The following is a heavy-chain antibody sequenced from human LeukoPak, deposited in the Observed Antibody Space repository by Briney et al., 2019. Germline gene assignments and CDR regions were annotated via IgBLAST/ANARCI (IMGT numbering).Heavy chain of an antibody. CDR2: ISSSSSYI. D-gene: IGHD6-13*01. V-gene: IGHV3-21*01. CDR1: GFTFSSYS. J-gene: IGHJ4*02. CDR3: ARGVAAAGTEASF. Sequence: GGSLRLSCAASGFTFSSYSMNWVRQAPGKGLEWVSSISSSSSYIYYADSVKGRFTISRDNAKNSLYLQMNGLRAEDTAVYYCARGVAAAGTEASFWGQGTLVTV.